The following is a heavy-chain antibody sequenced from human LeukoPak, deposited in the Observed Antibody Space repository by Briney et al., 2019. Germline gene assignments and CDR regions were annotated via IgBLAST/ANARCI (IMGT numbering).Heavy chain of an antibody. J-gene: IGHJ4*02. V-gene: IGHV4-39*01. D-gene: IGHD5-12*01. CDR1: GASISSSNYY. Sequence: PSETLSLTCAVSGASISSSNYYWGWVRQSPGKGLEWIGNIYSSGNTYYNASLKSRVTMYIDTSKNQFSLKLSSVTAADTAMYYCAKSTGYGLIDYWGQGTLVTVSS. CDR3: AKSTGYGLIDY. CDR2: IYSSGNT.